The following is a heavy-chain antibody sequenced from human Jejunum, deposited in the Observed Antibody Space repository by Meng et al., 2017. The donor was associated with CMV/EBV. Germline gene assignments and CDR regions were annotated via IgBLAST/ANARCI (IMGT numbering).Heavy chain of an antibody. V-gene: IGHV1-69*17. CDR2: IVPMYNII. Sequence: GGTFSTYVITWVRHAPGQGLEWMGGIVPMYNIIWDAQNFQGRVTITRDTSRSTIYMELTGLTSDDTAMYYCARQRTVGVGVWFGTWGQGTLVTVSS. CDR1: GGTFSTYV. D-gene: IGHD2-21*01. CDR3: ARQRTVGVGVWFGT. J-gene: IGHJ5*02.